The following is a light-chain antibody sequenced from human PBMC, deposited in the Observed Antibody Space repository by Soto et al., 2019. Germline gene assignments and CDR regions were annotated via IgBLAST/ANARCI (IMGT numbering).Light chain of an antibody. Sequence: QSAMTQPPSASGSPGQSVTISCTGTSSDVGGYNYVSWYQQHPGKAPKLMIYEVTKRPSWVPDRFSGSKSGNTASLTVSGLQPEDEADDYCSSYAGGNNYVVFGGGTKLTVL. CDR2: EVT. V-gene: IGLV2-8*01. CDR1: SSDVGGYNY. CDR3: SSYAGGNNYVV. J-gene: IGLJ2*01.